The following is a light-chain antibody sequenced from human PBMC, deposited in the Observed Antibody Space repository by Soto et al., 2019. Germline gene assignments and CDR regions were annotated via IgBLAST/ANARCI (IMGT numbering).Light chain of an antibody. CDR3: HQCQSLPRT. Sequence: DIKMTQSPSSLSAFAGDRVIITCQASQAVKNSLDWYQQRPGTAPKLLIYVGSNLAAGVPARFSGSGSGTDFTLTISDVEPEDFAVYYCHQCQSLPRTFGRGTKVDIK. CDR2: VGS. V-gene: IGKV1-33*01. J-gene: IGKJ1*01. CDR1: QAVKNS.